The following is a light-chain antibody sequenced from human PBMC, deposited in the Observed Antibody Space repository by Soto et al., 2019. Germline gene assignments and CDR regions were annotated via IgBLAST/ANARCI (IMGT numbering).Light chain of an antibody. Sequence: EIVLTQSPGTLSLSPGEGATLSCRASQSVSNNYFAWFQQKPGQAPRRLIYGASSRASGSPDRLSGSGSGTDFFLTISGLEPEDFAVYYCQQYGTSPWTFGQGTKVEIK. CDR2: GAS. CDR3: QQYGTSPWT. J-gene: IGKJ1*01. CDR1: QSVSNNY. V-gene: IGKV3-20*01.